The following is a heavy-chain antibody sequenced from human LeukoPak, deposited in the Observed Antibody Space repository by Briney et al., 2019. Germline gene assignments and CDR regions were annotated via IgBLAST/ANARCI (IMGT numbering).Heavy chain of an antibody. D-gene: IGHD6-19*01. CDR1: GGSISSYY. V-gene: IGHV4-4*07. J-gene: IGHJ5*02. CDR3: AREVSGPLGLFDP. CDR2: IHDSGST. Sequence: SESLSLTCTVSGGSISSYYWSWIRQPAGRGLEWIGRIHDSGSTSYNLSLKSRITMSIDTSMNQFSLKVTSVTAADTAVYYCAREVSGPLGLFDPWGQGTLVTVSS.